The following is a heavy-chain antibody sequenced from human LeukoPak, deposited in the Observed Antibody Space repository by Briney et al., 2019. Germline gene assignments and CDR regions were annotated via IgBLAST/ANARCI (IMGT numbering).Heavy chain of an antibody. Sequence: GGSLRLSCAASGFIFSNYWMSWVRQAPGKGLEWVATITHVGGEKYYVDPVKGRFTISRDNAESSLSLQMNSLRGDDTAMYYCATDVGYSWGQGTLVTVSS. CDR1: GFIFSNYW. V-gene: IGHV3-7*01. D-gene: IGHD6-13*01. J-gene: IGHJ5*02. CDR2: ITHVGGEK. CDR3: ATDVGYS.